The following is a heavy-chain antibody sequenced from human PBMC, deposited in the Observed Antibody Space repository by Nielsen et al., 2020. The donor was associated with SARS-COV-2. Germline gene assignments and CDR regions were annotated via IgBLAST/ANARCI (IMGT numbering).Heavy chain of an antibody. Sequence: SETLSLTCTVSDGSISSYYWSWIRQPPGKGLEWIGYIYYSGSTNYNPSLKSRVTISVDTSKNQFSLKLSSVTAADTAVYYCASSIVATYPYYFDYWGQGTLVTVSS. J-gene: IGHJ4*02. V-gene: IGHV4-59*01. CDR3: ASSIVATYPYYFDY. D-gene: IGHD5-12*01. CDR1: DGSISSYY. CDR2: IYYSGST.